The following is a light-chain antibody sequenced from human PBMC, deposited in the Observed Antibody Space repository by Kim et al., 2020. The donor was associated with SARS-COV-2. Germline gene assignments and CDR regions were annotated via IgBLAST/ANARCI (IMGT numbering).Light chain of an antibody. CDR2: GTI. CDR3: QQYETSSWT. V-gene: IGKV3-20*01. Sequence: EIVLTQSPGTVSLSPGERVTLSCRASQTIDMNFLAWYQQKPGQAPRLLIYGTITSATGIPDRFRGGGSGTDFTLTISRLEPEDFAIYYCQQYETSSWTFGRGTKVDIK. CDR1: QTIDMNF. J-gene: IGKJ1*01.